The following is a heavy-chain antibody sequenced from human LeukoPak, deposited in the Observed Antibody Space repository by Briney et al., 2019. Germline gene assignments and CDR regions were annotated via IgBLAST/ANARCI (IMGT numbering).Heavy chain of an antibody. Sequence: GGSLRLSCAASGFSFRTYWMTWVRQAPGKGLEWVANLSPEGGDKFYVDSVKGRSTIFRDNAKSSVYLQMSSLRVEDTAVYYCARDAYTSASDSWGQGTLVSVSS. CDR1: GFSFRTYW. CDR2: LSPEGGDK. D-gene: IGHD3-16*01. V-gene: IGHV3-7*01. CDR3: ARDAYTSASDS. J-gene: IGHJ5*01.